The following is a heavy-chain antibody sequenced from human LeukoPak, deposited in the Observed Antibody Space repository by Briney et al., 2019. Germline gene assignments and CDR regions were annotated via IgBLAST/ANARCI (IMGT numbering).Heavy chain of an antibody. CDR3: ARHSGSSGYYYLC. D-gene: IGHD3-22*01. CDR1: GGSISSTSHY. Sequence: SETLSLTCTVSGGSISSTSHYWGWIRQPPGKGLEWIGRIFYSGSTYYNPSLKSRVTISVDTSKNHFSLKLSSVTAADTAVYYCARHSGSSGYYYLCWGRGTLVTVSS. V-gene: IGHV4-39*01. J-gene: IGHJ4*02. CDR2: IFYSGST.